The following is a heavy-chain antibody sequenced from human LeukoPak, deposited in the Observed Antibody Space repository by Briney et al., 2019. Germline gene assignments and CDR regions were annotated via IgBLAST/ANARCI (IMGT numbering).Heavy chain of an antibody. D-gene: IGHD6-13*01. CDR2: ISSSSTYI. J-gene: IGHJ1*01. CDR3: ARGGYSSTLYGRYQH. CDR1: GFTFSSYS. V-gene: IGHV3-21*01. Sequence: GGTLRLSCAASGFTFSSYSMNWVRQAPGKGLEWVSSISSSSTYIYYADSVKGRFTISRDNAKNSLYLQMNSLRAEDTAVYYCARGGYSSTLYGRYQHWGQGTLVTVSP.